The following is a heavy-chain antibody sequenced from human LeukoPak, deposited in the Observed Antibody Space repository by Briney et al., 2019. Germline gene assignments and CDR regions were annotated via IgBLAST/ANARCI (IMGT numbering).Heavy chain of an antibody. V-gene: IGHV4-59*12. Sequence: SETLSLTSTVSGGSISSYYWSWIRQPPGKGLEWIGYIYYSGSTSYNPSLKSRVTMSVDTSKNQFSLNLSSVTAADTAVYYCARVVYYGSGTYFDYWGQGTLVTVSS. CDR3: ARVVYYGSGTYFDY. CDR1: GGSISSYY. CDR2: IYYSGST. J-gene: IGHJ4*02. D-gene: IGHD3-10*01.